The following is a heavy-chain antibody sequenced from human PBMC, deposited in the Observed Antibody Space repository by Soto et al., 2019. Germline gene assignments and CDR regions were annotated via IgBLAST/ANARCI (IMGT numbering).Heavy chain of an antibody. CDR3: ARDVKVFGLVSRLWCHP. D-gene: IGHD3-3*01. V-gene: IGHV4-30-4*06. CDR2: IYNSGIT. J-gene: IGHJ5*02. Sequence: PGKGLEWIGHIYNSGITYYNPSLKSRVVISIDTSRNQFSMRLNSLTAADRAVYFCARDVKVFGLVSRLWCHPWGKAPAITVSS.